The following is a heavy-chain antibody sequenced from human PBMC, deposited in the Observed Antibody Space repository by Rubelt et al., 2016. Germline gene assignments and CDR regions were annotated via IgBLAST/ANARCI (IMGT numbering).Heavy chain of an antibody. D-gene: IGHD6-19*01. CDR1: GGTFSSYA. Sequence: QVQLVQSGAEVKKPGSSVKVSCKASGGTFSSYAISWVRQAPGQGLEWMGWINAGNGNTKYSQKFQGRVTITRDTAASTAYMELSRLRSDDTVVYYCARTKRAGWYDDWGQGTLVTVSS. CDR2: INAGNGNT. V-gene: IGHV1-3*01. CDR3: ARTKRAGWYDD. J-gene: IGHJ4*02.